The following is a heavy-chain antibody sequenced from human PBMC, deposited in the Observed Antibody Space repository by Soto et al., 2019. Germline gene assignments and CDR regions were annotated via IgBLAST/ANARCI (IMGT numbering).Heavy chain of an antibody. CDR3: EATPRYYYDTPYGMDV. V-gene: IGHV1-58*01. CDR2: IVVGSGNT. Sequence: SVKVSCKASGFTFTSSAVQWVRQARGQRLEWIGWIVVGSGNTNYAQKFQERVTITRDMSTSTAYMELSSLRSEDTAVYYCEATPRYYYDTPYGMDVWGQGTTVTVSS. D-gene: IGHD3-22*01. CDR1: GFTFTSSA. J-gene: IGHJ6*02.